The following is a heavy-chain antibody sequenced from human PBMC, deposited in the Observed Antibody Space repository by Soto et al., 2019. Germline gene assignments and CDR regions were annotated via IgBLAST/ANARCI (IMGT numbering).Heavy chain of an antibody. CDR3: ARGGYSSTWSNLLDRSGLDV. J-gene: IGHJ6*02. D-gene: IGHD6-13*01. CDR1: GGTFSSYA. V-gene: IGHV1-69*06. CDR2: IVPLFRTT. Sequence: QVQLVQSGAEANKPGSSVKVSCKTSGGTFSSYAISWVRQAPGQGLEWMGGIVPLFRTTNYAQKFQGRVTITADTSTLTVYRELSGLRAGDSAVYYCARGGYSSTWSNLLDRSGLDVWGQGTTVTVSS.